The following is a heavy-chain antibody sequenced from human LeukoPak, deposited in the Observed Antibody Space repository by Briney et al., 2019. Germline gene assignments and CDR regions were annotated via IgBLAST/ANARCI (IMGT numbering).Heavy chain of an antibody. J-gene: IGHJ4*02. CDR2: TNHSGST. D-gene: IGHD3-16*02. V-gene: IGHV4-34*01. CDR1: GGSFSGFY. Sequence: PSETLSLTCAVYGGSFSGFYWSWLRQPPGKGLEWIGETNHSGSTNYTPHIKSRVTISIDTSKNQASLKLSCVTSDDTAVYYCARGPTTFEGVIPTGLYYFDGWGQAAPVSAS. CDR3: ARGPTTFEGVIPTGLYYFDG.